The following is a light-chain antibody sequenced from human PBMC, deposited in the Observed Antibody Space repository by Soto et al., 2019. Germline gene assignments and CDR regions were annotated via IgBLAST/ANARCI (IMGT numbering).Light chain of an antibody. CDR2: EGT. CDR3: YSYAGKNLYV. J-gene: IGLJ1*01. Sequence: QSVLTQPASVSASPGQSITIPCTGTSSDVGSYNPVSWFQQHPGKVPKLLIYEGTKRPSGLSDRFSGSKSGNTASLTISGLQAEDEADYYCYSYAGKNLYVFGTGTKVTVL. CDR1: SSDVGSYNP. V-gene: IGLV2-23*01.